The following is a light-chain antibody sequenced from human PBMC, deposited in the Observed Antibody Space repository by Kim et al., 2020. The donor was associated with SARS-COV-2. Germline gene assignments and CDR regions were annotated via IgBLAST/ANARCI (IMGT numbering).Light chain of an antibody. J-gene: IGKJ2*01. Sequence: DIQMTQSPSTLSASVGDRVTITCRASQSISSWLVWYQQKPGKAPKLLIYKASSLESGVPSRISGSGSGTEFTLTISSMQPDDFATYYCQQYNSYPYTFGQGTKLEI. CDR2: KAS. CDR3: QQYNSYPYT. CDR1: QSISSW. V-gene: IGKV1-5*03.